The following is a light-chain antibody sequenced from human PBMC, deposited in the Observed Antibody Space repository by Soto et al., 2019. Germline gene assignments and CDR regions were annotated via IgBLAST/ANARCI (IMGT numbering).Light chain of an antibody. Sequence: EIVLTQSPGTLSLSPGERATLSCRASQSVTSNYLAWYQQKPGQAPRLLIYGASRRATGIPDRFSGSGSGTDFTLTISRLEPEDFAVYYCPQYASLVTFGPGTKVDI. CDR3: PQYASLVT. J-gene: IGKJ3*01. CDR2: GAS. CDR1: QSVTSNY. V-gene: IGKV3-20*01.